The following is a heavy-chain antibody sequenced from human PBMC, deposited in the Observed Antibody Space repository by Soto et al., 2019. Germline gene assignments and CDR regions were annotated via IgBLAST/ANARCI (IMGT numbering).Heavy chain of an antibody. CDR3: TTRIFGVDNLPLMVY. CDR1: GFTFSNAW. CDR2: IKSKTDGGTT. Sequence: PGGSLRLSCAASGFTFSNAWMSWVRQAPGKWLEWVGRIKSKTDGGTTDYAAPVKGRFTISRDDSKNTLYLQMNSLKTEDTAVYYCTTRIFGVDNLPLMVYLGPGALVTVSS. D-gene: IGHD3-3*01. J-gene: IGHJ4*02. V-gene: IGHV3-15*01.